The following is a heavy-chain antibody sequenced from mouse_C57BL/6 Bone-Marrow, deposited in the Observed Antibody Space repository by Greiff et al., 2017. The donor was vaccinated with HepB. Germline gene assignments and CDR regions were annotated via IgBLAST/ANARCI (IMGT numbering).Heavy chain of an antibody. J-gene: IGHJ3*01. CDR3: AREGLRRGTSFAY. V-gene: IGHV1-61*01. Sequence: QVQLQQPGAELVRPGSSVKLSCKASGYTFTSYWMDWVKQRPGQGLEWIGNIYPSDSETHYNQKFKGKATLTVDTSSSTAYMQLSSLTSEDSAVYYCAREGLRRGTSFAYWGQGTLVTVSA. CDR1: GYTFTSYW. D-gene: IGHD2-4*01. CDR2: IYPSDSET.